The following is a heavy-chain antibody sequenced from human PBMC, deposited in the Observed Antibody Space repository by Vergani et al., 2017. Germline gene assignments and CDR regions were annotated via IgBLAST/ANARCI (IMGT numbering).Heavy chain of an antibody. V-gene: IGHV5-51*01. Sequence: EKQLVQSGSETKKPGESLKISCQAFGYIFSNFWIGWVRQRPGRGLGWMGIIYPGDSEVKSNPTFRGQVIFSVDTSVNTAYLQWRSLQASDTATYFCASGGHGSENGEALQLWGQGTNITVSS. CDR2: IYPGDSEV. J-gene: IGHJ3*01. CDR1: GYIFSNFW. CDR3: ASGGHGSENGEALQL. D-gene: IGHD3-10*01.